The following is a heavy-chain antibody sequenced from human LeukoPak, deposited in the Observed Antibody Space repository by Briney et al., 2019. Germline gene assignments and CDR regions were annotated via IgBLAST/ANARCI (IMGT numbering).Heavy chain of an antibody. CDR3: ARDNSLYY. CDR2: IKQDGSVK. Sequence: GGSLRLSCAASRFTFSSCWMNWVRQAPGKGLEWVANIKQDGSVKYYVDSVKGRFTISRDNAKNSLFLQMNSLRAEDTAVYYCARDNSLYYWGQGTLVTVSS. CDR1: RFTFSSCW. D-gene: IGHD4-11*01. V-gene: IGHV3-7*01. J-gene: IGHJ4*02.